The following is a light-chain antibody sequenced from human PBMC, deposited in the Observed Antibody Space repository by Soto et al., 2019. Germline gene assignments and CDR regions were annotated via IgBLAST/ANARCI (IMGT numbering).Light chain of an antibody. CDR1: QSVTNNY. Sequence: VLTQSPGPLSVSPGDSATLSCRDSQSVTNNYLAWYQQKPGQAPRLIIDGAYSRATGVPDRFSGTGSGTDFTLTISSLEPEDFAVYYCQQSSNWPPITCGQGTRLEIK. V-gene: IGKV3D-20*02. J-gene: IGKJ5*01. CDR3: QQSSNWPPIT. CDR2: GAY.